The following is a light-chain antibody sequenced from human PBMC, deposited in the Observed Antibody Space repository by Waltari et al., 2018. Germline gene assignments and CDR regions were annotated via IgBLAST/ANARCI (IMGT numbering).Light chain of an antibody. CDR1: QSLVHTDGHTY. V-gene: IGKV2-30*02. CDR2: KVS. J-gene: IGKJ1*01. CDR3: MQATIWPLT. Sequence: DVVMTQSPLSLPVSLGQPASISCRSSQSLVHTDGHTYLNWFQQRPGQSPRRLIYKVSNRDSGVPDRFSGSGSDTAFTLKISRVEAEDVGIYYCMQATIWPLTFGQGTKVEIQ.